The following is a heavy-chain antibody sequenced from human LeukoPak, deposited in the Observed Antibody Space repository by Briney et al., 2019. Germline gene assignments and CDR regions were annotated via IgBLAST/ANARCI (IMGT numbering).Heavy chain of an antibody. CDR2: MSGSGGNT. Sequence: GGSLRLSCAASGFTFSSYGMSWVRQAPGKGLEWVSGMSGSGGNTYYADSVKGRFTISRDNSKNTLYLQMNSLRAEDTAVYYCAREADYYDSSGYYRGVAFDIWGQGTMVTVSS. J-gene: IGHJ3*02. D-gene: IGHD3-22*01. CDR1: GFTFSSYG. V-gene: IGHV3-23*01. CDR3: AREADYYDSSGYYRGVAFDI.